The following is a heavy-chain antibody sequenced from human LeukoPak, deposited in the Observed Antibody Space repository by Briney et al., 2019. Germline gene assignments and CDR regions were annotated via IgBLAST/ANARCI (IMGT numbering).Heavy chain of an antibody. CDR1: GGSFTTYG. CDR2: IIPLLDTP. CDR3: ATIAPVRSEVDF. D-gene: IGHD3-16*02. Sequence: SVKVSCKSFGGSFTTYGITWVRQAPGQGLEWMGGIIPLLDTPNYAQRFQGRLTITADKSTTTAYMELSSLRSEDTALYYCATIAPVRSEVDFWGQGTLVTVST. J-gene: IGHJ4*02. V-gene: IGHV1-69*10.